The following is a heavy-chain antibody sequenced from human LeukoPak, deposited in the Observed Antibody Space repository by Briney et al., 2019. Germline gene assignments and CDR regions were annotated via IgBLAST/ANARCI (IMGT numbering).Heavy chain of an antibody. D-gene: IGHD2-21*01. Sequence: SVKVSCKASGGTFSSYAISWVRQAPGQGLEWMGGIIPIFGTANYAQKFQGRVTITADESTSTAYMELSSLRSEDTAAYYCARDPGEVIADYYYYMDVWGKGTTVTVSS. CDR2: IIPIFGTA. CDR3: ARDPGEVIADYYYYMDV. J-gene: IGHJ6*03. CDR1: GGTFSSYA. V-gene: IGHV1-69*01.